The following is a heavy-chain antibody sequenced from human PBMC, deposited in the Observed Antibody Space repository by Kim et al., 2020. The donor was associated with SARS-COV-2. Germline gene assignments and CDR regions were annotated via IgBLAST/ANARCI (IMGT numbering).Heavy chain of an antibody. D-gene: IGHD3-10*01. CDR3: ARGILWFGGNYFDY. V-gene: IGHV4-34*01. Sequence: NPSPTSRVTLSVDTAKNQFSRKLSSVTAADTAVYYCARGILWFGGNYFDYWGQGTLVTVSS. J-gene: IGHJ4*02.